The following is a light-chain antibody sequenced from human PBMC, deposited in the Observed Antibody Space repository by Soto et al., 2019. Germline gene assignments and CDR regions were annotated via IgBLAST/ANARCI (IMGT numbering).Light chain of an antibody. J-gene: IGKJ2*01. CDR2: DAS. V-gene: IGKV3-15*01. CDR3: QQYNLWYT. CDR1: QSVSSN. Sequence: EIVMTQSPATLSVSPGERATLSCRASQSVSSNLAWYQQKRGQAPRLLIDDASTRSTGIPARFSGSGFGTDFTLTISSLQSGDFAVYYCQQYNLWYTFGQGTKLEI.